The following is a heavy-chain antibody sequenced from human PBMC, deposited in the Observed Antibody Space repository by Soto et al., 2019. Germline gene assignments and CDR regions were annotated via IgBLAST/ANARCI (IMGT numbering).Heavy chain of an antibody. J-gene: IGHJ6*03. CDR1: GFTFRDYA. CDR2: ISWNGGSM. V-gene: IGHV3-9*01. Sequence: EVQLVESGGDLVQPGRSLRLSCAASGFTFRDYAMHWVRQVPGKGLEWVSGISWNGGSMGYADSVKGRFTISRDNARNSLHLQMICLRPEVTALYYCAKDTNPYYYYYYMDVWGKGTTVTVSS. CDR3: AKDTNPYYYYYYMDV.